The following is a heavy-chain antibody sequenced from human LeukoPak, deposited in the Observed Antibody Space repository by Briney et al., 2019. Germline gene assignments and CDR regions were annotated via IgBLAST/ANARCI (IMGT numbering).Heavy chain of an antibody. D-gene: IGHD3-9*01. V-gene: IGHV4-39*07. Sequence: KPSETLSLTCTVSGGSIISSTYYWGWIRQPPGKGLEWIGSIYYSGSTYYNPSLKSRLTMSVDTSNNKFSLKLSSVTAADTAVYYCARAHYDILTGYKRPFDYWGQGTLVTVSS. CDR2: IYYSGST. CDR1: GGSIISSTYY. J-gene: IGHJ4*02. CDR3: ARAHYDILTGYKRPFDY.